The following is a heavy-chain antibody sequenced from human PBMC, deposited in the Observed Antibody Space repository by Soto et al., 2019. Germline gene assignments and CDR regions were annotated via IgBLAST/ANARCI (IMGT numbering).Heavy chain of an antibody. V-gene: IGHV4-39*01. D-gene: IGHD4-17*01. Sequence: QLQLQESGPGLVKPSETLSLTCTVSGGSISSSSYYWGWIRQPPGKGLEWIGSIYYSGSTYYNPSLKSRVTISVATSKNQFSLKLSSVTAADPAVYYCARHLGYGDQVDYWGQGTLVTVSS. CDR3: ARHLGYGDQVDY. J-gene: IGHJ4*02. CDR2: IYYSGST. CDR1: GGSISSSSYY.